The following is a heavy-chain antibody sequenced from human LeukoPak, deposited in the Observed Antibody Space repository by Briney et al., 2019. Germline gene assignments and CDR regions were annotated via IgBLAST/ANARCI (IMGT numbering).Heavy chain of an antibody. Sequence: GGSLRLSCAAAGFTFSNCGMSWVRQAPGKGLEWVAVISYDGSNKYYADSVKGRFTISRDTSKNTLYLQMNSLRVEDTAVYYCAKGGRITMLRGVQRDHYFDYWGQGTLVTVSS. CDR1: GFTFSNCG. V-gene: IGHV3-30*18. J-gene: IGHJ4*02. CDR2: ISYDGSNK. CDR3: AKGGRITMLRGVQRDHYFDY. D-gene: IGHD3-10*01.